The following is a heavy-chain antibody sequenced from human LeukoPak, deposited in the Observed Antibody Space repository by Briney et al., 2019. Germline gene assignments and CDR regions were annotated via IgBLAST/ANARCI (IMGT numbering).Heavy chain of an antibody. CDR3: VKGHSGYSYGSPDY. V-gene: IGHV3-74*01. CDR1: GFTFSNYW. J-gene: IGHJ4*02. D-gene: IGHD5-18*01. CDR2: INNLGTST. Sequence: GGSLRLSCAASGFTFSNYWMHWVRQVPGRGLVWVSRINNLGTSTNYADSVKGRFTISRDNSKNTLYLQMSSLRAEDTAVYYCVKGHSGYSYGSPDYWGQGTLVTVSS.